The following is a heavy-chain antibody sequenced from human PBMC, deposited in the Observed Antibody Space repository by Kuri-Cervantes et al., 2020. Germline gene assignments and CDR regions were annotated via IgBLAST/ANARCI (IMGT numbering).Heavy chain of an antibody. CDR3: ARSNPVVPAAMIEVAFDY. J-gene: IGHJ4*02. Sequence: ASVKVSCKASGYTFTSYGISWVRQAPGQGLEWMGWISAYNGNTNYAQKLQGRVTMTTDTSTSTAYMELRSLRSDGTAVYYCARSNPVVPAAMIEVAFDYWGQGTLVTVSS. CDR1: GYTFTSYG. CDR2: ISAYNGNT. D-gene: IGHD2-2*01. V-gene: IGHV1-18*01.